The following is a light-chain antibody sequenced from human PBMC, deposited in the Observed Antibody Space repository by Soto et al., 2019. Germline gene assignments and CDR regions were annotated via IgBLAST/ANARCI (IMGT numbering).Light chain of an antibody. CDR1: RDIGNF. V-gene: IGKV1-33*01. CDR3: QQYHSLPLT. CDR2: NAS. J-gene: IGKJ4*01. Sequence: DIQMTQSPSSLSASVGDRVTISCQASRDIGNFLNWYRQQPGKAPDLLVYNASNLETGITLRFSGSGSGSDFTFTISSLQAEDVATYYCQQYHSLPLTFGGGTKVDIK.